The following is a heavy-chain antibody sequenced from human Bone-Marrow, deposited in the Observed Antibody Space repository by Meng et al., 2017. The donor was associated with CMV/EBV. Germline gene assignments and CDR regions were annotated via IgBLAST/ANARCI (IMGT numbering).Heavy chain of an antibody. Sequence: GGALRLPCAASGFTFDDYGMSWVRKAPGKGVEWVSGINWNGGSTGYADSVKGRFTISRDNAKNSLYLQMNSLRAEDTALYHRLRYYDFGSRGGYWGQGTLVTVSS. V-gene: IGHV3-20*01. D-gene: IGHD3-3*01. CDR2: INWNGGST. CDR1: GFTFDDYG. CDR3: LRYYDFGSRGGY. J-gene: IGHJ4*02.